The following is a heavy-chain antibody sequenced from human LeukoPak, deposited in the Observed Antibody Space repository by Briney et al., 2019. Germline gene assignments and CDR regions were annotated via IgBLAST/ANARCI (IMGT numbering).Heavy chain of an antibody. Sequence: PGGSLRLSCAASGFTFSSYEMNWVRQAPGKGLEWVPYISSSGSTIYYADSVKGRFTISRDNAKNSLYLQMNSLRAEDTAVYYCARDIVATRWVDYFDYWGQGTLGTVSS. V-gene: IGHV3-48*03. CDR2: ISSSGSTI. D-gene: IGHD5-12*01. CDR1: GFTFSSYE. J-gene: IGHJ4*02. CDR3: ARDIVATRWVDYFDY.